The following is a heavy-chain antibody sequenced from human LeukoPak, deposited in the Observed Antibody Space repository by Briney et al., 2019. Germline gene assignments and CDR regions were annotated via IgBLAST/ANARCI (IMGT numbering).Heavy chain of an antibody. D-gene: IGHD2-15*01. CDR2: IYYSGST. J-gene: IGHJ4*02. V-gene: IGHV4-31*03. Sequence: SETPSLTCTVSGGSISSGGYYWSWIRQHPGKGLEWIGYIYYSGSTYYNPSLKSRVTISVDTSKNQFSLKLSSVTAADTAVYYCASERMGRYCSSGSCPRSFDYWGQGTLVTVSS. CDR1: GGSISSGGYY. CDR3: ASERMGRYCSSGSCPRSFDY.